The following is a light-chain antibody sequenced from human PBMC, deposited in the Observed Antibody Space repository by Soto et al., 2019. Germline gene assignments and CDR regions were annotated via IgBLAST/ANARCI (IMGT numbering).Light chain of an antibody. V-gene: IGKV3-15*01. CDR3: QQYHNWPPQYT. CDR1: QSVASN. J-gene: IGKJ2*01. CDR2: GAS. Sequence: EIVMTQSPASLSVSPGDGATLSCRASQSVASNVAWYQQKPGQGPRLLIHGASTRAAGVPARFGGSESRTDFTLTISSLQSEDFAVYYCQQYHNWPPQYTFGQGTKLQIK.